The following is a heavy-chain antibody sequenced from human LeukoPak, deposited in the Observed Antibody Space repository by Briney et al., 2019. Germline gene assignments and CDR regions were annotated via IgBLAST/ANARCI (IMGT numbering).Heavy chain of an antibody. V-gene: IGHV4-59*01. CDR1: DGSISSYY. CDR2: IYYSGST. Sequence: SETLSLTCTVSDGSISSYYWSWIRQPPGKGLEWIGYIYYSGSTNYNPSLKSRVTISVDTSKNQFSLKLSSVTAADTAVYYCARDLYSSSWYGAVDSWGQGTMVTVSS. CDR3: ARDLYSSSWYGAVDS. J-gene: IGHJ3*02. D-gene: IGHD6-13*01.